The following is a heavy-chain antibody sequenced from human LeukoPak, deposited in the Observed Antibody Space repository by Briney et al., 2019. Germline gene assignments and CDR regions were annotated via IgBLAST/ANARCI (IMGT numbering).Heavy chain of an antibody. CDR1: GFTFSDYY. J-gene: IGHJ4*02. V-gene: IGHV3-11*01. D-gene: IGHD2-2*02. CDR3: ARTPTAYCSSTSCYTDY. CDR2: ISSSGSTI. Sequence: SPGGSLRLSCAASGFTFSDYYMSWIRQAPVKGLEWVSYISSSGSTIYYADSVKGRFTISRDNAKNSLYLQMNSLRAEDTAVYYCARTPTAYCSSTSCYTDYWGQGTLVTVSS.